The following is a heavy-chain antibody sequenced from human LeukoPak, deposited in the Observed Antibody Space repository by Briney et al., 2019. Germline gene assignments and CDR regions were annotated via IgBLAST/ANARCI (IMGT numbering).Heavy chain of an antibody. D-gene: IGHD2/OR15-2a*01. Sequence: GGSLRLSCAASGFTFNNYGMHWVRQAPGKGLEGLAFIRYDGSNTYYADSVKGRFTVSSDDSKNTLYLQMNSLRGDDTAVYYCAKDGTSYYYIYYWGQGTLVTVSS. J-gene: IGHJ4*02. V-gene: IGHV3-30*02. CDR3: AKDGTSYYYIYY. CDR1: GFTFNNYG. CDR2: IRYDGSNT.